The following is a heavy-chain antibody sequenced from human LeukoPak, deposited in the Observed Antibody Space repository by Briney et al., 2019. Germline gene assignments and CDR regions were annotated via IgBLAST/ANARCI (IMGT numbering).Heavy chain of an antibody. Sequence: GGSLRVSCAASGFTFSSYGMSWVRQAPGKGLEWVSAISGSGGSTYYADSVKGRFTISRDKSKNTLYLQMNSLRAEDTAVYYCAKEEWGFGEFPLFMDVWGKGTTVTISS. CDR3: AKEEWGFGEFPLFMDV. D-gene: IGHD3-10*01. V-gene: IGHV3-23*01. CDR1: GFTFSSYG. J-gene: IGHJ6*03. CDR2: ISGSGGST.